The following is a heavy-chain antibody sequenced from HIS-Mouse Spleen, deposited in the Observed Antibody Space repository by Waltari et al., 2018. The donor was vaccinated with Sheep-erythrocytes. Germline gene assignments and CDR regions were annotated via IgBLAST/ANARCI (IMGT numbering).Heavy chain of an antibody. CDR1: GFTFSSYC. D-gene: IGHD1-1*01. J-gene: IGHJ3*02. CDR2: ISLINSYN. Sequence: EVQLVESGGGLVKPGGSLRLSCAASGFTFSSYCMTWVRQAPGKGSGWVPFISLINSYNYTADSVKGRFTNPRDNPKNSLYLQMNSLRAEETAVYYCARDTGTDAFDIWGQGTMVTVS. V-gene: IGHV3-21*05. CDR3: ARDTGTDAFDI.